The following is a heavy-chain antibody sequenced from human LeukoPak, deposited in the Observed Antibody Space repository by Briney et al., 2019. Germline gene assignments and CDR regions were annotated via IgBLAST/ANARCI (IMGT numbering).Heavy chain of an antibody. CDR3: ARDQGIAVAGTLD. Sequence: GGSLRLSCAASGFTFSSYGMHWVRQAPGKGLEWVAVIWYDGSNKYYADSVEGRFTISRDNSKNTLYLQMNSLRAEDTAVYYCARDQGIAVAGTLDWGQGTLVTVSS. J-gene: IGHJ4*02. V-gene: IGHV3-33*01. CDR1: GFTFSSYG. CDR2: IWYDGSNK. D-gene: IGHD6-19*01.